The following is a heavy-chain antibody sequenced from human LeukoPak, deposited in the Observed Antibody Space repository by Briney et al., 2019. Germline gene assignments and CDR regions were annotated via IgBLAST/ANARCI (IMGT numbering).Heavy chain of an antibody. D-gene: IGHD6-13*01. V-gene: IGHV3-7*01. Sequence: PGGSLRLSCGASGFTFSSYWMSWVRQSPEKGVEWVANIKQDGSEKYYVDSVKGRFTISRDNAKNSLYLQMNSLRAEDTAVYYCARDYSSYAFDIWGQGTMVTVSS. CDR1: GFTFSSYW. J-gene: IGHJ3*02. CDR3: ARDYSSYAFDI. CDR2: IKQDGSEK.